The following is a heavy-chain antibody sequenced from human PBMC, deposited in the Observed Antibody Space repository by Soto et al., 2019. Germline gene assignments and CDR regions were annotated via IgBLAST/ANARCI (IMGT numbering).Heavy chain of an antibody. CDR1: GYTFSSFG. D-gene: IGHD3-3*01. CDR2: ISAYKTNT. CDR3: ARGREFLNNFYAMDV. J-gene: IGHJ6*02. Sequence: QIQLVQSGPEVKKPGASVKVSCKASGYTFSSFGIGWVRQVPGQGLEWMGWISAYKTNTNSAQNLQDRVAMTTDTSTSTAYMELRSLRSDDTGVYYCARGREFLNNFYAMDVWAQGTTVTVSS. V-gene: IGHV1-18*01.